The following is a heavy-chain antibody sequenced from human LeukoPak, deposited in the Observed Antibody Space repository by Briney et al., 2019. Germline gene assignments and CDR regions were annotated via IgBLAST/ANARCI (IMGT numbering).Heavy chain of an antibody. CDR2: IIPIFGTA. J-gene: IGHJ6*03. V-gene: IGHV1-69*06. Sequence: SVKVSCKASGGTFSSYAISWVRQAPGQGLEWMGGIIPIFGTANYAQKFQGRVTITADKSTSTAYMELSSLRSEDTAVYYCARRHSIYCTNGVCYYMDVWGKGTTVTVSS. CDR1: GGTFSSYA. D-gene: IGHD2-8*01. CDR3: ARRHSIYCTNGVCYYMDV.